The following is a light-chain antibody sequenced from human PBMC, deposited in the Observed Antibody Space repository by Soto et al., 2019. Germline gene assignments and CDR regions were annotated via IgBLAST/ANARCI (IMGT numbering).Light chain of an antibody. CDR3: QSYDNSLSGSWV. Sequence: QSVLTQPPSVSGAPGQRVTISCTGSSSNTGAGYDVHWYQQLPGTAPKLLIYGNHNRPSGVPDRFSGSKSGTSASLAITGLQAEDEADYYCQSYDNSLSGSWVFGGGTKLTVL. CDR2: GNH. CDR1: SSNTGAGYD. V-gene: IGLV1-40*01. J-gene: IGLJ3*02.